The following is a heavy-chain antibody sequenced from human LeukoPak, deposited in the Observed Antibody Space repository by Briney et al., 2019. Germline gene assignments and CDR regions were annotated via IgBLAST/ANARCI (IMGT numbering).Heavy chain of an antibody. CDR3: AKDRHGDYYYYGMDV. CDR2: ISYDGSNK. CDR1: GFTFSSYS. Sequence: GGSLRLSCAASGFTFSSYSMNWVRQAPGKGLEWVAVISYDGSNKYYADSVKGRFTISRDNSKNTLYLQMNSLRAEDTAVYYCAKDRHGDYYYYGMDVWGQGTTVTVSS. D-gene: IGHD4-17*01. J-gene: IGHJ6*02. V-gene: IGHV3-30*18.